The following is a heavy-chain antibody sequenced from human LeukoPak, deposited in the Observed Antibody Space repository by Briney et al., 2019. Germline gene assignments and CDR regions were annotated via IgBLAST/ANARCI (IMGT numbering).Heavy chain of an antibody. CDR1: GGSFSGYY. Sequence: SETLSLTCAVYGGSFSGYYWSWIRQPPGKGLEWIGEINHSGSTNYNPSLKSRVTISVDTSKNQFSLKLSSVTAADTAVYYCARARSALDYWGQGTLVTVSS. D-gene: IGHD3-10*01. CDR3: ARARSALDY. V-gene: IGHV4-34*01. J-gene: IGHJ4*02. CDR2: INHSGST.